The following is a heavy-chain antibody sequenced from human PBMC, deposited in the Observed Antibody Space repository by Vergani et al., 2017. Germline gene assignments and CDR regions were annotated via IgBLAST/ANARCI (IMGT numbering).Heavy chain of an antibody. CDR2: IYYSGST. CDR1: GESIRSGSHY. J-gene: IGHJ4*02. D-gene: IGHD5-24*01. CDR3: ARAQRWLQLRRDFGYYFDY. V-gene: IGHV4-61*01. Sequence: QVKLQESGPGLLKPSQTLSLTCTVSGESIRSGSHYWSWIRQPPGKGLEWIGYIYYSGSTNYNPSLKRRVTISVDTSKNQFSLKLSSVTAADTAVYYCARAQRWLQLRRDFGYYFDYWGQGTLVTVSS.